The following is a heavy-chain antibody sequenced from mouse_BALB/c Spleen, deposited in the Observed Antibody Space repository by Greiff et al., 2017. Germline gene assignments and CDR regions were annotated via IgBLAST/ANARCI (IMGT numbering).Heavy chain of an antibody. V-gene: IGHV1S137*01. CDR3: ARYWDEGAMDY. CDR2: ISTYYGDA. Sequence: QVQLKESGAELVRPGVSVKISCKGSGYTFTDYAMHWVKQSHAKSLEWIGVISTYYGDASYNQKFKGKATMTVDKSSSTAYMELARLTSEDSAIYYCARYWDEGAMDYWGQGTSVTVSS. D-gene: IGHD4-1*01. CDR1: GYTFTDYA. J-gene: IGHJ4*01.